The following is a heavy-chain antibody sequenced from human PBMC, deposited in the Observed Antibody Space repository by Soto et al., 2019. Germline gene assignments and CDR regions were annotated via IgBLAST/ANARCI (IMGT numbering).Heavy chain of an antibody. CDR2: ISYDGSNK. CDR3: AKVIDDYGDY. Sequence: GGSLRLSCAASGFTFSNYAIHWVRQAPGKGLEWVAVISYDGSNKYYADSVKGRFTISRDNSKNTLYLQMNSLRAEDTAVYYCAKVIDDYGDYWGQGTLVTVSS. V-gene: IGHV3-30*18. J-gene: IGHJ4*02. CDR1: GFTFSNYA.